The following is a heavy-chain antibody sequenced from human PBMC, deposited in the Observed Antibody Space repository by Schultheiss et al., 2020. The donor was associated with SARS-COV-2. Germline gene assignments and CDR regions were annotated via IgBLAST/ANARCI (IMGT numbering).Heavy chain of an antibody. J-gene: IGHJ6*03. D-gene: IGHD3-10*01. CDR2: ISSSSTI. CDR1: GFTFSDYY. Sequence: GGSLRLSCAASGFTFSDYYMNWVRQAPGKGLEWVSSISSSSTIYYADSVKGRFTISRDSAKNSLYLQMNSLRAEDTAIYYCARSRGGMDVWGKGTTVTVSS. V-gene: IGHV3-69-1*01. CDR3: ARSRGGMDV.